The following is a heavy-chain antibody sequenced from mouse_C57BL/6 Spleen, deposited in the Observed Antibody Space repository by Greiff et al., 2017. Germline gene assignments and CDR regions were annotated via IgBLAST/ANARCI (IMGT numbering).Heavy chain of an antibody. D-gene: IGHD1-1*01. CDR3: TRRRGYGSSSYWYFDV. J-gene: IGHJ1*03. V-gene: IGHV1-15*01. Sequence: QVQLQQSGAELVRPGASVTLSCKASGYTFTDYEMHWVKQTPVHGLEWIGAIDPETGGTAYNQKFKGKAILTADKSSSTAYMELRSLTSEDSAVYYCTRRRGYGSSSYWYFDVWGTGTTVTVSS. CDR2: IDPETGGT. CDR1: GYTFTDYE.